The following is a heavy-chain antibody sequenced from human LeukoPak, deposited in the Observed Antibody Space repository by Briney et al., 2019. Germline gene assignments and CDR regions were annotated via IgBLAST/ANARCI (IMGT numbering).Heavy chain of an antibody. CDR2: INPNNDGT. J-gene: IGHJ3*02. V-gene: IGHV1-2*02. Sequence: ASVKVSCKASGYTFTGYYMHGVRQAPGQGLEWMGWINPNNDGTNYAQKFQGSVTMTRYTSSRTAYMELSRLRPEDPAVYYCAYISSGWYYPLDIWGQGRMPTVSS. CDR3: AYISSGWYYPLDI. CDR1: GYTFTGYY. D-gene: IGHD6-19*01.